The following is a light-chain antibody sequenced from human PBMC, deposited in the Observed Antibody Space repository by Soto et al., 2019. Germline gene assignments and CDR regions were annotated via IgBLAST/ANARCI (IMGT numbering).Light chain of an antibody. CDR3: SSYTSSSTRV. J-gene: IGLJ1*01. Sequence: QSVLTQPASVSGSRGQSITISCTGTSSDVGNYNFVSWYQHYPGKVPKLLIYEVTNRPSGVSNRFSGSKSGNTASLTISGLQAEDEADYYCSSYTSSSTRVFGTGTKVTVL. CDR1: SSDVGNYNF. V-gene: IGLV2-14*01. CDR2: EVT.